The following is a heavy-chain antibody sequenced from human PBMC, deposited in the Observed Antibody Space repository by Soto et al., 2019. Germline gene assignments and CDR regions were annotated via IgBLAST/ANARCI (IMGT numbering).Heavy chain of an antibody. Sequence: NLSLTCTVSGGSISSYYWSWIRQPPGKGLEWIGYIYYSGSTNYNPSLKSRVTISVDTSKNQFSLKLSSVTAADTAVYYCARDARGTRGFDEMDIWGQGTTVTVSS. CDR2: IYYSGST. CDR3: ARDARGTRGFDEMDI. D-gene: IGHD3-9*01. CDR1: GGSISSYY. V-gene: IGHV4-59*01. J-gene: IGHJ6*02.